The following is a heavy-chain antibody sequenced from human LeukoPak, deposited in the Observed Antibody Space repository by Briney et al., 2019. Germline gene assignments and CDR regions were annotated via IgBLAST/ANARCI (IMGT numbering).Heavy chain of an antibody. Sequence: SVKVSCKASGYTFTSYDINWVRQAPGQGLEWMGGIIPIFGTAHYAQKLQGRVTITADESTTTAYMELSSLRSEDTAVYFCARGFSSSWSYFDYWGQGTLVTVSS. J-gene: IGHJ4*02. CDR2: IIPIFGTA. CDR3: ARGFSSSWSYFDY. CDR1: GYTFTSYD. D-gene: IGHD6-13*01. V-gene: IGHV1-69*13.